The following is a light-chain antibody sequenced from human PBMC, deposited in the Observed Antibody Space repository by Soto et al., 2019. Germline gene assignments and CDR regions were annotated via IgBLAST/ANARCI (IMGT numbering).Light chain of an antibody. CDR2: EVS. CDR3: CSYVGNYIYV. V-gene: IGLV2-14*01. Sequence: QSALTQPASVSGSPGQSITISCTGTSGDVGGYNYVSWYQQQSGKAPKLMIHEVSNRPSGVSNRFSGSKSGNTASLTISGLQAEDEADYYCCSYVGNYIYVFGTGTKVTVL. CDR1: SGDVGGYNY. J-gene: IGLJ1*01.